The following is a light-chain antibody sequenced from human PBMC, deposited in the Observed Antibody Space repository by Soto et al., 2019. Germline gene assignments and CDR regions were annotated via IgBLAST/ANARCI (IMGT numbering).Light chain of an antibody. J-gene: IGLJ2*01. Sequence: QSVLTQPPSVSGAPGQRVTISCTGSTSNIGAASNVYWYQQLPGVAPKLLLFDDNSRPSGVPDRFSASKSGTSASLAITGLQAEDEADYYCQSYDFSLTSVVFGGGTKVTV. V-gene: IGLV1-40*01. CDR1: TSNIGAASN. CDR2: DDN. CDR3: QSYDFSLTSVV.